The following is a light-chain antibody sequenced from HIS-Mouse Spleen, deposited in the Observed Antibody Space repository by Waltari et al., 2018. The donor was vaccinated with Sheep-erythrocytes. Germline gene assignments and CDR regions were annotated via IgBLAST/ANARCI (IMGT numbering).Light chain of an antibody. V-gene: IGLV2-23*01. CDR1: SRHLGTSNL. CDR2: EGS. CDR3: CSYAGSSTVV. Sequence: QSALTQPASVSGSPGQSITLPCTVTSRHLGTSNLLPWYQQHPGKAPKLMIYEGSKRPSGVSNRFSGSKSGNTASLTISGLQAEDEADYYCCSYAGSSTVVFGGGTKLTVL. J-gene: IGLJ2*01.